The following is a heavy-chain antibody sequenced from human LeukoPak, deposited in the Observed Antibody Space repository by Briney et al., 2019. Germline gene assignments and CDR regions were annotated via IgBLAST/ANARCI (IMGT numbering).Heavy chain of an antibody. CDR1: GFTFSSYW. D-gene: IGHD3-9*01. Sequence: GGSLRLSCAASGFTFSSYWMPWVRQAPGKGLVWVSRINSDGSSTSYADSVKGRFTISRDNAKNTLYLQMNSLRAEDTAVYYCARGAYDILTGYTYWGQGTLVTVSS. J-gene: IGHJ4*02. CDR2: INSDGSST. CDR3: ARGAYDILTGYTY. V-gene: IGHV3-74*01.